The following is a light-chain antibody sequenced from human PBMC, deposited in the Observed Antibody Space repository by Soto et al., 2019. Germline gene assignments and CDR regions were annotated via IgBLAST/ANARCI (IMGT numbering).Light chain of an antibody. CDR2: SAS. Sequence: DIQMTQSPSAMSASVGDRVTITCRASQDISNYLVWFQLKPGQVPKRLIYSASNLQSGVPSRFSGSGSGTEFTLTISSLQPEDFATYYCLQHNTFPRTFXQGTKVDIK. V-gene: IGKV1-17*03. CDR3: LQHNTFPRT. J-gene: IGKJ1*01. CDR1: QDISNY.